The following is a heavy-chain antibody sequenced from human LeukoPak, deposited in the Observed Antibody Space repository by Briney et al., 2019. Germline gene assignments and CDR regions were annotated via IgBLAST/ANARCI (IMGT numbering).Heavy chain of an antibody. CDR3: ARVTARSLAARPIDY. D-gene: IGHD6-6*01. Sequence: SETLSLTCTVSGGSISSSSYSWGWVRQPPGKGLEWIGNIYFSGRTYYNPSLRSRVTIYVDTSRNQLSLKMTSVTAADTAVYYCARVTARSLAARPIDYWGQGTLVTVSS. CDR1: GGSISSSSYS. J-gene: IGHJ4*02. CDR2: IYFSGRT. V-gene: IGHV4-39*01.